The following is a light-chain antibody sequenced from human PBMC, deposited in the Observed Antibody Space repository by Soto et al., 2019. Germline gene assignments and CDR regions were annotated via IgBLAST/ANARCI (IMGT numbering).Light chain of an antibody. CDR2: GAS. CDR1: QSVSTY. V-gene: IGKV3-15*01. Sequence: EIVMTQSPATLSVSLGDRATLSCRASQSVSTYLAWYQQKPGQAPRLLIYGASTRATGIPARFSGSGSETDFTLTISSLQSEDCAVYYCQQYDSWPPSYTFGQGTKLEIK. J-gene: IGKJ2*01. CDR3: QQYDSWPPSYT.